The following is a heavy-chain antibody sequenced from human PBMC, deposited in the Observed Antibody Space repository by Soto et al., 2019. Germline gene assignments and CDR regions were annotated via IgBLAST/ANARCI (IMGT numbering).Heavy chain of an antibody. Sequence: EVQLLESGGGLQQPGGSLRVSCAASGFTFSTYAMTWVRQAPGKGLEWVSTISPDGQNTYYAESVKGRFTISRDSSKNTLYLQMGTLRAEDTAVYYCAKYQGGDVSLDHWGRGTLVTVSS. CDR1: GFTFSTYA. D-gene: IGHD3-10*01. J-gene: IGHJ4*02. V-gene: IGHV3-23*01. CDR2: ISPDGQNT. CDR3: AKYQGGDVSLDH.